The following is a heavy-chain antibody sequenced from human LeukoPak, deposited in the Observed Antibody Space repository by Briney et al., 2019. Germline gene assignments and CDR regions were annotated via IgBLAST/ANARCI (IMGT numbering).Heavy chain of an antibody. J-gene: IGHJ4*02. D-gene: IGHD5-18*01. CDR3: ARERDTALAPYLDY. V-gene: IGHV1-18*01. CDR2: ISTYNGDT. CDR1: GYTFIRYS. Sequence: ASVKVSCKTSGYTFIRYSIGWVRQAPGQGLGWMGWISTYNGDTKYAQKFQDRVTMTTDTSTSTAYLEMRRLRFDDTAVYFCARERDTALAPYLDYWGQGTLLTVSS.